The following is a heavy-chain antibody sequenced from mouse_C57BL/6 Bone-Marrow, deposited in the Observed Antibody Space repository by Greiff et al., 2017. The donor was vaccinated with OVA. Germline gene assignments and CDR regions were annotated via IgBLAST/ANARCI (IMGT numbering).Heavy chain of an antibody. CDR1: GYTFTSYT. CDR3: ASHYYGKGYWYFDV. V-gene: IGHV1-4*01. Sequence: VKLMESGAELARPGASVKMSCKASGYTFTSYTMHWVKQRPGQGLEWIGYINPSSGYTKYNQKFKDKATLTADKSSSTAYMQLSSLTSEDSAVYYCASHYYGKGYWYFDVWGTGTTVTVSS. CDR2: INPSSGYT. J-gene: IGHJ1*03. D-gene: IGHD1-1*01.